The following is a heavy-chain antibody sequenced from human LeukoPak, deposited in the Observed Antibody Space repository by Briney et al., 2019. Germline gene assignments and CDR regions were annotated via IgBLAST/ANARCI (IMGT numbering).Heavy chain of an antibody. V-gene: IGHV3-23*01. CDR3: AAPRRSLVWARGAFDI. CDR1: GFTFSSYA. CDR2: ISGSGGST. D-gene: IGHD3-16*01. Sequence: GGSLRLSCAASGFTFSSYAMSWVRQAPGKGLEWVSAISGSGGSTYYADSVKGRFTISRDNSKNTLYLQMNSLRAEDTAVYYCAAPRRSLVWARGAFDIWGQGTMVTVSS. J-gene: IGHJ3*02.